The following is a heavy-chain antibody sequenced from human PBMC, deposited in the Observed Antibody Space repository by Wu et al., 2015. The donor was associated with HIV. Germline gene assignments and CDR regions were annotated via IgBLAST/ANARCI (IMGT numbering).Heavy chain of an antibody. V-gene: IGHV1-69*13. J-gene: IGHJ4*02. Sequence: QVQLVQSGAEVKKPGSSVKVSCKASGGTFSSYAISWVRQAPGQGLEWMGRIIPIFGIANYAQKFQGRVTITADESTSTAYMELSSLRSEDTAVYYCASHHERRELLPFDYWGQGTLVTVSS. D-gene: IGHD1-26*01. CDR2: IIPIFGIA. CDR1: GGTFSSYA. CDR3: ASHHERRELLPFDY.